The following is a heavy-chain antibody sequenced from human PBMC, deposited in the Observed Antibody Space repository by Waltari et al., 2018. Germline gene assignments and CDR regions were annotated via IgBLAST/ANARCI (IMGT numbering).Heavy chain of an antibody. CDR3: VREHYHLGYLDL. J-gene: IGHJ2*01. D-gene: IGHD2-2*01. CDR2: ISWNGGSK. Sequence: EVQLVESGGRLVRPGGSLSLPCAASGFTFEAYGMTWVRQAPGKGLEWVSGISWNGGSKGYGDALKGRFNISRDNAKNSLYLEINNLRVDDTALYHCVREHYHLGYLDLWGRGTLVTVSS. CDR1: GFTFEAYG. V-gene: IGHV3-20*01.